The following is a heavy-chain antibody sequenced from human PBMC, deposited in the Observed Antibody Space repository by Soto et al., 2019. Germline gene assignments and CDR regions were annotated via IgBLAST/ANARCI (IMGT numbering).Heavy chain of an antibody. CDR2: INHSGST. D-gene: IGHD5-12*01. CDR3: ARGRRWLRLENWFDP. V-gene: IGHV4-34*01. CDR1: GGSLSGYR. J-gene: IGHJ5*02. Sequence: QVQLQQWGAGLLKPSETLSLTCAVYGGSLSGYRWNWIRQPPGKGLEWIGEINHSGSTNYNPSLKSRVTLSIDTTKNQFALKLSSMTAADTAVYYCARGRRWLRLENWFDPWGQGTLVIVSS.